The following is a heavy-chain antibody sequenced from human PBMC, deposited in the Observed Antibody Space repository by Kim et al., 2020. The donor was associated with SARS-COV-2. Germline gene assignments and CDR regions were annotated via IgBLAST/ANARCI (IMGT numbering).Heavy chain of an antibody. Sequence: SETLSLTCTVSGGSISSYYWSWIRQPPGKGLEWIGYIYYSGSTNYNPSLKSRVTISVDTSKNQFSLKLSSVTAADTAVYYCATSPLVRGVMFWDYYGMDVWGQGTTVTVSS. CDR2: IYYSGST. J-gene: IGHJ6*02. CDR1: GGSISSYY. D-gene: IGHD3-10*01. V-gene: IGHV4-59*01. CDR3: ATSPLVRGVMFWDYYGMDV.